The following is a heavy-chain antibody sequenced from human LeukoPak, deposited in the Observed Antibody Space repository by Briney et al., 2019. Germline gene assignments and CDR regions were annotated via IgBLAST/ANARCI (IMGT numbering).Heavy chain of an antibody. Sequence: PGGSLRLSCAASGFIFSSYGLHWVRQAPGKGLEWVAVISYDGSNKYYADSVKGRFTISRDNSKNTLYLQMNSLRAEDTAVYYCARVNIVASSSYYMDVWGKGTTVTVSS. J-gene: IGHJ6*03. CDR2: ISYDGSNK. V-gene: IGHV3-30*19. CDR3: ARVNIVASSSYYMDV. CDR1: GFIFSSYG. D-gene: IGHD5-12*01.